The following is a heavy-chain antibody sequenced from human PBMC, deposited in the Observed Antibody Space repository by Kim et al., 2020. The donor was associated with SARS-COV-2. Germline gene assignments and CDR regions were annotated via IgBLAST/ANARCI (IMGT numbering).Heavy chain of an antibody. J-gene: IGHJ5*02. Sequence: LKSRVTISVDTSKNQFSLRLSSVTAADTAVYYCARTKRITIFGVVQWFDPWGQGTLVTVSS. V-gene: IGHV4-30-2*05. D-gene: IGHD3-3*01. CDR3: ARTKRITIFGVVQWFDP.